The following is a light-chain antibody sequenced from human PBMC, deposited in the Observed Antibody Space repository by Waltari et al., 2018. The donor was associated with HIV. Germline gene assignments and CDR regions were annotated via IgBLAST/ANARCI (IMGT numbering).Light chain of an antibody. J-gene: IGLJ2*01. CDR1: SSDVGIYNL. CDR2: EGS. V-gene: IGLV2-23*01. CDR3: CSYAVSFVI. Sequence: QSALTQPASVSGSPGQSITISCTGTSSDVGIYNLVSWYQQHPGKAPKLMIYEGSNRPSGVSNRFSGSNSGKTASLTISGLQAEDEADYYCCSYAVSFVIFGGGTKLTVL.